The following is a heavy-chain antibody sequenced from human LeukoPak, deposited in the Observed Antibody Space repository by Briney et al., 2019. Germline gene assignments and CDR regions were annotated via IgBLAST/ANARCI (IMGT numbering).Heavy chain of an antibody. Sequence: LPGGSLRLSCAPSGFTFSSYAMSWVRQAPGRGLEWVSAISGSGGSTYYADSVKGRFTISRDNSKNTLYLQMNSLRAEDTAVYYCAKGERAYCGGDCYYDYWGQGTLVTVSS. CDR3: AKGERAYCGGDCYYDY. J-gene: IGHJ4*02. D-gene: IGHD2-21*02. CDR1: GFTFSSYA. V-gene: IGHV3-23*01. CDR2: ISGSGGST.